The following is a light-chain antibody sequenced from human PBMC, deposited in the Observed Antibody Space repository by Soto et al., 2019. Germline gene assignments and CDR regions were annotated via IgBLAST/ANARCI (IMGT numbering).Light chain of an antibody. V-gene: IGLV2-14*01. Sequence: QSALAQPASVSGSPRQSLPISCTGTSGDVGGYNYVSWYQQHPGKAPKLMIYDASNRPSGVSNRFSGSKSGNTASLTISGLQAEDEADYFCSSYTSSGTYVFGTGTKVTVL. CDR3: SSYTSSGTYV. CDR1: SGDVGGYNY. J-gene: IGLJ1*01. CDR2: DAS.